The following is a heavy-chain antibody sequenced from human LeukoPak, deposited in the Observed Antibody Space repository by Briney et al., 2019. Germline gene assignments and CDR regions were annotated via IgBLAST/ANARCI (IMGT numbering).Heavy chain of an antibody. CDR1: GFTFSSYW. D-gene: IGHD6-19*01. J-gene: IGHJ3*02. V-gene: IGHV3-74*01. CDR3: ARGSSRGWDGAFDI. CDR2: FNSDGSST. Sequence: GSLRLSCVASGFTFSSYWMHWVRQAPGKGLVWVSRFNSDGSSTRYADSVKGRFTISRDNAKNTLYLQMNSLRAEDTAVYYCARGSSRGWDGAFDIWGQGTMVTVSS.